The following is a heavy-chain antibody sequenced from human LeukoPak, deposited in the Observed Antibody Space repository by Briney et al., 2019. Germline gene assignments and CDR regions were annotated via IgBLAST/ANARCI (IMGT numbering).Heavy chain of an antibody. Sequence: PSETLSLTCTVSGGSISSYYWSWIRQPAGKGLEWIGRIYTSGSTNYNPSLKSRVTMSVDTSKNQFSLKLSSVTAADTAVYYCASVLLWFGEPAFDIWGQGTMVTVSS. V-gene: IGHV4-4*07. CDR1: GGSISSYY. D-gene: IGHD3-10*01. CDR2: IYTSGST. CDR3: ASVLLWFGEPAFDI. J-gene: IGHJ3*02.